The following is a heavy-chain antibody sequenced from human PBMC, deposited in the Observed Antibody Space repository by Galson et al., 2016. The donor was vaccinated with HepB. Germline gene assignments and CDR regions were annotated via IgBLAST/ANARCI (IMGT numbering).Heavy chain of an antibody. Sequence: QSGAEVKKPGESLKISCKGSGYTLASYWIAWVRQMPGKGLEWMGIIYPGDSDTRYSPSVQGQVTISADKSINTAYLQWSSLKAPDTAMYYCARAPRGYDHGWLDYWGQGTLVTVSS. J-gene: IGHJ4*02. CDR1: GYTLASYW. CDR2: IYPGDSDT. CDR3: ARAPRGYDHGWLDY. D-gene: IGHD5-18*01. V-gene: IGHV5-51*01.